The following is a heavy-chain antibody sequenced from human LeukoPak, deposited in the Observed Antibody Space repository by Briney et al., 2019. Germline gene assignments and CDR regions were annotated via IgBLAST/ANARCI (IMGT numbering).Heavy chain of an antibody. D-gene: IGHD7-27*01. V-gene: IGHV4-59*01. J-gene: IGHJ4*02. CDR3: ARDGPGDVGFDY. Sequence: PSETLSLTCTVSRGSISNYYWGWLRQPPGKGLEWIGFFYYSGSTNYNPSLKSRVTISVDTYKNQFSLTLTSVTAADTALYYCARDGPGDVGFDYWGQGTLVTVSS. CDR2: FYYSGST. CDR1: RGSISNYY.